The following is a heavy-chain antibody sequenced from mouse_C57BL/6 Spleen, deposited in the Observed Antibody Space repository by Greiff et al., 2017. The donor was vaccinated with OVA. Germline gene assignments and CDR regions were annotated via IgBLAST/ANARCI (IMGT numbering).Heavy chain of an antibody. D-gene: IGHD4-1*01. V-gene: IGHV1-82*01. J-gene: IGHJ4*01. CDR2: IYPGDGDT. CDR1: GYAFSSSW. CDR3: ARGNWDAMDY. Sequence: VQLQQSGPELVKPGASVKISCKASGYAFSSSWMNWVKQRPGKGLEWIGRIYPGDGDTNYNGKFKGKATLTADKSSSTAYMQLSSLTSEDSAVYFCARGNWDAMDYWGQGTSVTVSS.